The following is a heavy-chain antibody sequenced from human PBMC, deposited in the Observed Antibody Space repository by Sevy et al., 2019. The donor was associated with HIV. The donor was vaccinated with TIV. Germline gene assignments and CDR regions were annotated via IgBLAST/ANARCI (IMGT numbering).Heavy chain of an antibody. Sequence: GGSLRLSCAVSGFTFSNAWMNWVRQAPGTGLQWVGLIKSKIDGETTDYAAPVKGRLTSSRDDSKNTVYLQMNSLKTEDTAVYYCATAPGYYDSSPFDYWGPGTLVTVSS. CDR3: ATAPGYYDSSPFDY. D-gene: IGHD3-22*01. J-gene: IGHJ4*02. CDR2: IKSKIDGETT. CDR1: GFTFSNAW. V-gene: IGHV3-15*01.